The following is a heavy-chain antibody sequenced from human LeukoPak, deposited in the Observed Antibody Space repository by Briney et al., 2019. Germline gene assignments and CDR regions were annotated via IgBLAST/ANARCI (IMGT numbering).Heavy chain of an antibody. D-gene: IGHD2-2*02. CDR1: GGSFSGYY. J-gene: IGHJ5*02. V-gene: IGHV4-34*01. Sequence: PSETLSLTCAVYGGSFSGYYWSWLRQPPGKGLEWIGEINHSGSTNYNPSLKSRVTISVDTSKNQFSLTLSSVTAADTAVYYCARGPYCSSTSCYTNWFDPWGQGTLVTVSS. CDR2: INHSGST. CDR3: ARGPYCSSTSCYTNWFDP.